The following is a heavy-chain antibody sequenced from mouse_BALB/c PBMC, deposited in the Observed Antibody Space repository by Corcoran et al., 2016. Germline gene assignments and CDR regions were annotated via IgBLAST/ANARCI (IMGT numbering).Heavy chain of an antibody. CDR3: ANWDWYFDV. Sequence: EVQLQQSGAELVKPGASVKLSCTASGFNIKDTYMHWVKQRPEQGLEWIGRIDPANGNTKYDPKFQGKATITADTSSNTAYLQLSSLPSEDTAGYYCANWDWYFDVWGAGTTVTVSS. D-gene: IGHD4-1*01. CDR2: IDPANGNT. J-gene: IGHJ1*01. V-gene: IGHV14-3*02. CDR1: GFNIKDTY.